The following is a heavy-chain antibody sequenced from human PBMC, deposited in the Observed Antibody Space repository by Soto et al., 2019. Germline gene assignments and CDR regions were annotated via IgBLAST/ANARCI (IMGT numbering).Heavy chain of an antibody. CDR2: IDPSDSYT. CDR3: ASRYYCSSTSCYKGYYYYCGMDV. J-gene: IGHJ6*02. Sequence: PGESLKISRKGSGYSFTSYWISWVRQMPGKGLEWLGRIDPSDSYTNYRPSFQGHVTISADKAISTAYLQSSSLKASDTAMYYCASRYYCSSTSCYKGYYYYCGMDVWGQGTTVTVSS. D-gene: IGHD2-2*02. CDR1: GYSFTSYW. V-gene: IGHV5-10-1*01.